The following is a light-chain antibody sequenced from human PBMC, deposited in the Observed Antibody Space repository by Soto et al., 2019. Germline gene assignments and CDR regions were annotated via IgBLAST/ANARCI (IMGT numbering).Light chain of an antibody. CDR1: QSVSSN. V-gene: IGKV3-15*01. J-gene: IGKJ5*01. CDR3: QQYNIWPPIT. Sequence: EIVMTQSPATLSVSPGERATLSCRASQSVSSNVAWYQQKPGQAPRLLIYGAYTRAAGVPARFSGSGSGTELSLTITSLQSEDIALYYCQQYNIWPPITFGQGTRLEIK. CDR2: GAY.